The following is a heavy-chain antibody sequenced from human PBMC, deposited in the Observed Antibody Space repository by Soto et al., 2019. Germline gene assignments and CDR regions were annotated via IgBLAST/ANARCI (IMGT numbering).Heavy chain of an antibody. V-gene: IGHV4-39*01. J-gene: IGHJ6*03. Sequence: PSETLSLTCSVSGCSISSSSYFWGWVRQPPGQGLEWLATIFYSGTTYYNPSLKSRLTISADTSKNQFSLKLSSVTAADTAVYYCTRRRHDILTGYQAPPYYYYYYMDVWGKGTTVTVSS. CDR2: IFYSGTT. D-gene: IGHD3-9*01. CDR1: GCSISSSSYF. CDR3: TRRRHDILTGYQAPPYYYYYYMDV.